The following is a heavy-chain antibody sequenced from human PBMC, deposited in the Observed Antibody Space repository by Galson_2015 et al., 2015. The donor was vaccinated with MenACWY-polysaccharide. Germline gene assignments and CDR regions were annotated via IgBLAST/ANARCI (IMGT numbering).Heavy chain of an antibody. J-gene: IGHJ5*02. CDR1: GFTFSNYW. V-gene: IGHV3-74*01. D-gene: IGHD2-15*01. CDR2: INSDGSST. CDR3: TKAGAKYCSGSSCYFNWFDP. Sequence: SLRLSCAASGFTFSNYWMNWVRQAPGKGLVWVSRINSDGSSTSYADSVKGRFTISRDNAKNTLYLEMNSLRAEDTAVYYCTKAGAKYCSGSSCYFNWFDPWGQGTLVTVS.